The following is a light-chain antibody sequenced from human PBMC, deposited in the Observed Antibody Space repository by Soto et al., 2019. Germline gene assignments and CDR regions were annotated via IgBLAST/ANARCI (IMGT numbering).Light chain of an antibody. CDR3: QQYNNWPPIT. Sequence: EIVLTQSPAPLSVSPGDRVTLSCRSSQSVSSYLAWYQQKPGQAPRLLIYDASNRATGIPARFSGSGSGTEFTLTISSLQSEDFAVYYCQQYNNWPPITFGQGTRLEIK. CDR2: DAS. CDR1: QSVSSY. V-gene: IGKV3D-15*01. J-gene: IGKJ5*01.